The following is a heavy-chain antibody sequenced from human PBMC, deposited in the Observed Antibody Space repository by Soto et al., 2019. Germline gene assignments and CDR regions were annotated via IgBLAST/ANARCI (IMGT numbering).Heavy chain of an antibody. D-gene: IGHD3-3*01. CDR1: GYTFTSYG. J-gene: IGHJ3*02. V-gene: IGHV1-18*01. CDR2: ISAYNGNT. Sequence: ASVKVSCKASGYTFTSYGISWVRQAPGQGLEWKGWISAYNGNTNYAQKLQGRVTMTTDTSTSTAYMELRSLRSDDTAVYYCARDYDFWSGYYDAFDIWGQGTMVTVSS. CDR3: ARDYDFWSGYYDAFDI.